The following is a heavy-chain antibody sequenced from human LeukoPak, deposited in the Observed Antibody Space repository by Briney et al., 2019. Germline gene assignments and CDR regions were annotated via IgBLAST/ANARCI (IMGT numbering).Heavy chain of an antibody. CDR3: ARRVYCSGSTCYTGPDALDI. CDR1: GFTFSNAW. D-gene: IGHD2-2*02. V-gene: IGHV3-33*08. CDR2: IWYDGSNK. J-gene: IGHJ3*02. Sequence: GGSLRLSCAASGFTFSNAWMSWVRQAPGKGLEGVAVIWYDGSNKYYADSVKGRFTISRDNSKNTLYLQMNSLRAEDTAVYYCARRVYCSGSTCYTGPDALDIWGQGTMVTVSS.